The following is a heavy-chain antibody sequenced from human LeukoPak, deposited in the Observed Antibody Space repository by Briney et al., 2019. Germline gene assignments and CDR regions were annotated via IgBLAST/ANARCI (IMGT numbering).Heavy chain of an antibody. V-gene: IGHV3-30*18. J-gene: IGHJ4*02. Sequence: GRSLRLSCAASGFTFISYGMHWVRQAPGKGLEWVAVISYDGSNKYYADSVKGRFTISRDNSKNTLYLQMNSLRAEDTAVYYCAKSPITMIVVVIFDYWGQGTLVTVSS. CDR2: ISYDGSNK. D-gene: IGHD3-22*01. CDR1: GFTFISYG. CDR3: AKSPITMIVVVIFDY.